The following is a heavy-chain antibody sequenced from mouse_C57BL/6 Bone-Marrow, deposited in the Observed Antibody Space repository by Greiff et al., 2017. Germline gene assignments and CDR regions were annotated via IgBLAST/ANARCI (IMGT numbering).Heavy chain of an antibody. Sequence: QVQLQQPGAELVKPGASVKLSCKASGYTFTSYWMHWVKQRPGRGLEWIGRIDPNSGGTKYNEKFKSKATLTVYKPASTAYMQLSSLTSEDSAVYYSARDCTTVVATNFDVWGTGTTVTVSS. CDR1: GYTFTSYW. D-gene: IGHD1-1*01. CDR3: ARDCTTVVATNFDV. V-gene: IGHV1-72*01. J-gene: IGHJ1*03. CDR2: IDPNSGGT.